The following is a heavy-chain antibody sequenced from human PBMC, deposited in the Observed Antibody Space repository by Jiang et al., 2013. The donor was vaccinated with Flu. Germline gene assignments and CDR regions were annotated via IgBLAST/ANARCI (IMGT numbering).Heavy chain of an antibody. CDR1: GFTFNNYA. J-gene: IGHJ4*02. V-gene: IGHV3-23*01. D-gene: IGHD2-8*01. CDR3: AKAVNGYFDY. Sequence: DLVQPGGSLRLSCAASGFTFNNYAMNWVRQAPGKGLEWVSSIRGSGDDTFYATSVKGRFTISRDNSKNTLYLQMNSLRAEDTAVYYCAKAVNGYFDYWGQGALVTVSS. CDR2: IRGSGDDT.